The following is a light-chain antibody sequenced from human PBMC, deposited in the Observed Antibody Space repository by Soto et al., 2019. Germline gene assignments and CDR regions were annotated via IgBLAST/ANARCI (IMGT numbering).Light chain of an antibody. V-gene: IGKV1-5*03. J-gene: IGKJ1*01. Sequence: DIQMTQSPSTLSASVGDSVTITCRASQSISSWLAWYQQKPGKAPKLLIYKASSLESGVPSRFSGSGSGTELTLTISSLQPDDFATYYCQQYNSYSTFGQGTKVEIK. CDR2: KAS. CDR3: QQYNSYST. CDR1: QSISSW.